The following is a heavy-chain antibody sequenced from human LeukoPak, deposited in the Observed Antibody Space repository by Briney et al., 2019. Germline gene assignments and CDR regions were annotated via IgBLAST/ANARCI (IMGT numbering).Heavy chain of an antibody. CDR1: GFTFSNAR. D-gene: IGHD1-26*01. J-gene: IGHJ4*02. CDR2: IKSKTDGGTP. V-gene: IGHV3-15*01. CDR3: TTYTVGATTSHFDY. Sequence: PGGSLRLSCAASGFTFSNARMSWVRQAPGKGLEWVGRIKSKTDGGTPDYAAPVKGRFTISRDDSKNTLYLQMNSLKTEDTAVYYCTTYTVGATTSHFDYWGQGTLVTVSS.